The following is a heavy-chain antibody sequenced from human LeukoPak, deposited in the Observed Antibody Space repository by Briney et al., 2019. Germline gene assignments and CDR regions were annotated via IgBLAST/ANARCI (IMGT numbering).Heavy chain of an antibody. V-gene: IGHV4-61*01. J-gene: IGHJ4*02. CDR1: GGSVSSGSYY. CDR3: ARNEGVLIFDY. CDR2: IYYSGST. Sequence: PSETLSLTCTVSGGSVSSGSYYCSWIRQPPGKGLEWIGYIYYSGSTNYNPSLKSRVTISVDTSKNQFSLKLSSMTAADTAVYYCARNEGVLIFDYWGQGTLVTVSS.